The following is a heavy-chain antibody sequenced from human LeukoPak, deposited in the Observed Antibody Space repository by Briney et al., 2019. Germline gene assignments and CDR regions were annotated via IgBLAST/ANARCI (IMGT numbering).Heavy chain of an antibody. CDR2: IKSKTDGGTT. J-gene: IGHJ4*02. CDR1: GFTFSSYA. V-gene: IGHV3-15*01. CDR3: TRYTYYYDSSGYWPYYFDY. D-gene: IGHD3-22*01. Sequence: GGSLRLSCAASGFTFSSYAMSWVRQAPGKGLEWVGRIKSKTDGGTTDYAAPVKGRFTISRDDSKNTLYLQMNSLKTEDTAVYYCTRYTYYYDSSGYWPYYFDYWGQGTLVTVSS.